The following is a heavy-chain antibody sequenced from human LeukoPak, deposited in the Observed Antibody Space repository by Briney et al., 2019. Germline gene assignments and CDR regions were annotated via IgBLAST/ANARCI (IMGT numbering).Heavy chain of an antibody. CDR1: GFTFSSYW. V-gene: IGHV3-74*01. CDR2: INSDGSST. CDR3: ARDGYYYDSSGYYLDFDY. Sequence: GGSLRLSCAASGFTFSSYWMHWVRHAPGKGPVWVSRINSDGSSTSYADSVKGRFTISRDNAKNTLYLQMNSLRAEDTAVYYCARDGYYYDSSGYYLDFDYWGQGTLVTVSS. J-gene: IGHJ4*02. D-gene: IGHD3-22*01.